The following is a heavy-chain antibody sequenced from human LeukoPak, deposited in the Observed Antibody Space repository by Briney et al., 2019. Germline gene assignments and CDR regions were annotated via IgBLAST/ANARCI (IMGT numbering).Heavy chain of an antibody. D-gene: IGHD3-10*01. J-gene: IGHJ4*02. Sequence: GESLKISCKGSGYSFTSYWISWVRQMPGKGLERMGRIDPSDSYTNYSPSFQGHVTISADKSITTAYLQWSSLEASDTAMFYCARHRQVRGEFDSWGQGTLVTVSS. CDR1: GYSFTSYW. V-gene: IGHV5-10-1*01. CDR2: IDPSDSYT. CDR3: ARHRQVRGEFDS.